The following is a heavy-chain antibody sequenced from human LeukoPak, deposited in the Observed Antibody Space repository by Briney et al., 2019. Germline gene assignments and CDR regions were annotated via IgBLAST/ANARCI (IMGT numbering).Heavy chain of an antibody. CDR3: ARVVPATKWSNWFDP. CDR2: INHSGST. J-gene: IGHJ5*02. CDR1: GFTFSKAW. V-gene: IGHV4-34*01. Sequence: GSLRPSCAASGFTFSKAWMSWIRQPPGKGLEWIGEINHSGSTNYNPSLKSRVTISVDTSKNQFSLKLSSVTAADTAVYYCARVVPATKWSNWFDPWGQGTLVTVSS. D-gene: IGHD2-2*01.